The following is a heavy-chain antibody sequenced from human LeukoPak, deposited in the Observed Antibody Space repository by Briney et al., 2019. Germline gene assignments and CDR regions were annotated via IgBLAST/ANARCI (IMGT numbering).Heavy chain of an antibody. CDR2: IIPILGIA. CDR1: GGTYSSYA. Sequence: SVKVSCKASGGTYSSYAISCARQAPGQGLEWMGRIIPILGIANYAQKFQGRITITADKSTSTAYMELSSLRSEDTAVYYCAESPVVRGSFDYWGQGTLVTVSS. J-gene: IGHJ4*02. CDR3: AESPVVRGSFDY. D-gene: IGHD4-23*01. V-gene: IGHV1-69*04.